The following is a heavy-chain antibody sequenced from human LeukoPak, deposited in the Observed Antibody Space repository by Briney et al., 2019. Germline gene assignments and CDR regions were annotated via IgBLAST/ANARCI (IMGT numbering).Heavy chain of an antibody. CDR3: AGDPRIAAVYYSDY. CDR2: IAHDGKDK. V-gene: IGHV3-30*04. J-gene: IGHJ4*02. D-gene: IGHD6-13*01. CDR1: GYTFNVYA. Sequence: PGGSLRLSCAASGYTFNVYAMHWVRQAPGKGLEWVAVIAHDGKDKRYADSVKGRFTISRDNSKNTLSLQMNSLRPEDNGVYFCAGDPRIAAVYYSDYWGQGTLVTVSS.